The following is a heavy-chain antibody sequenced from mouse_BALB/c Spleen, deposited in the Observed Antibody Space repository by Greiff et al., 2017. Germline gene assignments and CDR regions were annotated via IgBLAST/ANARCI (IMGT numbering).Heavy chain of an antibody. Sequence: QLVASGGGLVQPGGSRKLSCAASGFTFSSFGMHWVRQAPEKGLEWVAYISSGSSTIYYADTVKGRFTISRDNPKNTLFLQMTSLRSEDTAMYYCARWGSRYWYFDVWGAGTTVTVSS. CDR1: GFTFSSFG. J-gene: IGHJ1*01. CDR2: ISSGSSTI. CDR3: ARWGSRYWYFDV. V-gene: IGHV5-17*02.